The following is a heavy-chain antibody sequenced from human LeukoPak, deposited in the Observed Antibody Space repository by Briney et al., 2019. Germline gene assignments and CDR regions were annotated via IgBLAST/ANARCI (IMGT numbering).Heavy chain of an antibody. Sequence: SETLSLTCTVSGGSISSYYWSWIRQPPGKGLEWIGYIYYSGSTNYNPSLKSRVTISVDTSKNQFSLKLSSVTAADTAVYYCARVRSDALRIVGATRWFDPWGQGTLVTVSS. CDR3: ARVRSDALRIVGATRWFDP. CDR2: IYYSGST. V-gene: IGHV4-59*01. D-gene: IGHD1-26*01. CDR1: GGSISSYY. J-gene: IGHJ5*02.